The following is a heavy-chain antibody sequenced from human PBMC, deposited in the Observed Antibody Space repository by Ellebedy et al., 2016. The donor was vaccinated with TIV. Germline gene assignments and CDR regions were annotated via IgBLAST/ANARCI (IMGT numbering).Heavy chain of an antibody. V-gene: IGHV1-69*13. CDR2: IIPIFGTA. D-gene: IGHD1-14*01. Sequence: SVKVSCXASGGTFSSYAISWVRQAPGQGLEWMGGIIPIFGTANYAQKFQGRVTITADESTSTAYMELSSLRSEDTAVYYCARQYIDTSSQPGAFDIWGRGTLVTVSS. CDR3: ARQYIDTSSQPGAFDI. CDR1: GGTFSSYA. J-gene: IGHJ3*02.